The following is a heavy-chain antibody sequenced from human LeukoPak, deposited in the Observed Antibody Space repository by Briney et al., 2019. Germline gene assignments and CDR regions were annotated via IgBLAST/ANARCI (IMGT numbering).Heavy chain of an antibody. Sequence: PSETLSLTRTVSGGSISSSYWSWIRQPPGKGLEWIAYIYYSGSTNFNPSLKSRVTISVDTSKNQFSLKLSSVTAADTAVYYCAKGRDRGDAYNPPWDYWGQGILVTVSS. D-gene: IGHD5-24*01. CDR1: GGSISSSY. J-gene: IGHJ4*02. V-gene: IGHV4-59*01. CDR2: IYYSGST. CDR3: AKGRDRGDAYNPPWDY.